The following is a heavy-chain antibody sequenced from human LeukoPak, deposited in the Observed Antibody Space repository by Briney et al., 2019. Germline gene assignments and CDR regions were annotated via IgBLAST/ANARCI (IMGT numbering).Heavy chain of an antibody. V-gene: IGHV3-48*04. CDR3: ARGVTMVRFNWFDP. CDR2: SSSSSTI. D-gene: IGHD3-10*01. Sequence: SSSSSTIYYADSVKGRFTISRDNAKNSLYLQMNSLRAEDTAVYYCARGVTMVRFNWFDPWGQGTLVTVSS. J-gene: IGHJ5*02.